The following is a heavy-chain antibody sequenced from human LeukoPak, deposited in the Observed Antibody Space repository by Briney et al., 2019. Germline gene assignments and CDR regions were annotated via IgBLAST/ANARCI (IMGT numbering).Heavy chain of an antibody. CDR2: IYYSGST. CDR3: ARRRSDYYDSSGYPIDY. J-gene: IGHJ4*02. V-gene: IGHV4-31*03. CDR1: GGSISSGGYY. D-gene: IGHD3-22*01. Sequence: TLSLTCTVSGGSISSGGYYWSWIRQHPGKGLEWIGYIYYSGSTYYNPSLKSRVTISVDTSKNQFSLKLSSVTAADTAVYYCARRRSDYYDSSGYPIDYWGQGTLVTVSS.